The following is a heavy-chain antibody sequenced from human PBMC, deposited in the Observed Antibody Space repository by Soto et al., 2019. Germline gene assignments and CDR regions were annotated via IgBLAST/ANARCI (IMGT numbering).Heavy chain of an antibody. Sequence: EVQLVESGGGLVKPGGSLRLSCAASGFTFSNAWMNWVRQAPGKGLEWVGRIKSKTDGGTTDYAAPVKGRFTISRDDSKNTLYLQMNGLKTEDTAVYYCTTNYYDSSGYAAFDYWGQGTLVTVSS. CDR1: GFTFSNAW. CDR3: TTNYYDSSGYAAFDY. V-gene: IGHV3-15*07. J-gene: IGHJ4*02. CDR2: IKSKTDGGTT. D-gene: IGHD3-22*01.